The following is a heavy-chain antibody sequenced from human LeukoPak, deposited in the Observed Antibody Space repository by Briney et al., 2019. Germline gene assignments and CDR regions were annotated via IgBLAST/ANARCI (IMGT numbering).Heavy chain of an antibody. CDR3: ARGRGPTMIVVVAYFDY. CDR1: GYTFTGYY. Sequence: GASVKVSCKASGYTFTGYYMHWVRQAPGQGLEWMGRINPNSGGTNYAQKFQGRVTMTRDTSISTAYMELSRPRSDDTAVYYCARGRGPTMIVVVAYFDYWGQGTLVTVSS. CDR2: INPNSGGT. D-gene: IGHD3-22*01. J-gene: IGHJ4*02. V-gene: IGHV1-2*06.